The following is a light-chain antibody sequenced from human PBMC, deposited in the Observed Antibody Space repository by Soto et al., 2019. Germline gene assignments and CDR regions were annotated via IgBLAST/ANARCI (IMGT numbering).Light chain of an antibody. Sequence: QSVLTQPPSASGSPGQSVTISCTGTSSDVGGYDYVSWYQQHPGKAPKVMTYEVSKRPSGVPDRFSGSKSGNTASLTVSGLQAEDEADYYCSSYAGSNSWVFGGGTKLTVL. CDR2: EVS. CDR1: SSDVGGYDY. V-gene: IGLV2-8*01. J-gene: IGLJ3*02. CDR3: SSYAGSNSWV.